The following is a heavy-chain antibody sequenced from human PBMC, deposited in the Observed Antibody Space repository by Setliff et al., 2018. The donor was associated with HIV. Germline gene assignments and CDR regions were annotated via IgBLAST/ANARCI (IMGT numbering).Heavy chain of an antibody. D-gene: IGHD6-25*01. CDR2: IYSGGGT. Sequence: GGSLRLSCAASGFSVSSDYMAWVRQAPGKGLEWLSFIYSGGGTYYADSMKGRFTISRDNAKNSLYLQMNSLKTDDTAIYYCARIYSSASWYFDLWGRGTLVTVSS. J-gene: IGHJ2*01. V-gene: IGHV3-53*01. CDR3: ARIYSSASWYFDL. CDR1: GFSVSSDY.